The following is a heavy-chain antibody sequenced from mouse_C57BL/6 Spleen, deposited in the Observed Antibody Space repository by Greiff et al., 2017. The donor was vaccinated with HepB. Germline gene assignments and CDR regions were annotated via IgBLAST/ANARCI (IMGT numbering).Heavy chain of an antibody. J-gene: IGHJ1*03. D-gene: IGHD2-2*01. CDR1: GYAFSSSW. CDR3: ATLWLRRDWYFDV. Sequence: QVQLQQSGPELVKPGASVKISCKASGYAFSSSWMNWVKQRPGKGLEWIGRIYPGDGDTNYNGKFKGKATLTADKSSSTAYMQLSSLTSEDSAVYFCATLWLRRDWYFDVWGTGTTVTVAS. V-gene: IGHV1-82*01. CDR2: IYPGDGDT.